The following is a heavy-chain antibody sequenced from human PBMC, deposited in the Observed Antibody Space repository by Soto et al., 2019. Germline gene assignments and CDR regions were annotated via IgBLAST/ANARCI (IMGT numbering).Heavy chain of an antibody. J-gene: IGHJ4*02. Sequence: SETLSLACTVSGASISSGGYYWSWIRQHPGKGLEWIGYIYYSGSTYYNPSLKSRVTISVDTSKNQFSLKLSSVTAADTALYYCARGGLLVRGVVIPHFDSWGQGALVTVSS. CDR1: GASISSGGYY. CDR2: IYYSGST. D-gene: IGHD3-10*01. V-gene: IGHV4-31*03. CDR3: ARGGLLVRGVVIPHFDS.